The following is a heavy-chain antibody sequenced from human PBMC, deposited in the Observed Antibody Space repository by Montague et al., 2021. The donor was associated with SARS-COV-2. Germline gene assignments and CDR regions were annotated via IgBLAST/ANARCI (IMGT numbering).Heavy chain of an antibody. CDR3: ARIPVGSKYYFDF. Sequence: SAISGDSVSSNLATWNWIRQSPSRGLEWLGRTYYRSKWYNDYAESVKSRITIDPDTSKHQFPLHLNSVTPEDTAVYYCARIPVGSKYYFDFWGQGTLVTVSS. J-gene: IGHJ4*02. V-gene: IGHV6-1*01. D-gene: IGHD2-2*01. CDR2: TYYRSKWYN. CDR1: GDSVSSNLAT.